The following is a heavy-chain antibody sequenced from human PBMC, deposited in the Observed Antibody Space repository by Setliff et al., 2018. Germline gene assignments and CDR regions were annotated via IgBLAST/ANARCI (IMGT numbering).Heavy chain of an antibody. Sequence: ASVKVSCKASGYTFTRYYMYWVRQAPGQGLEWMGIINVSGGSAGYAEKFQGRVTMTRDTSTSTIYMELASLIYDDTAVYYCARAGDAATNRKGVFEFWGQGTLVTVS. D-gene: IGHD1-26*01. CDR2: INVSGGSA. V-gene: IGHV1-46*01. CDR3: ARAGDAATNRKGVFEF. J-gene: IGHJ4*02. CDR1: GYTFTRYY.